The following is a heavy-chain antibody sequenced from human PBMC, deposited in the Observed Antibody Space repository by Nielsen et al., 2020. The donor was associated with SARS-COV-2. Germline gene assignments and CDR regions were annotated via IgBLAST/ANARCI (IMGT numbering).Heavy chain of an antibody. CDR3: AKAGGGHFDY. Sequence: GESLKISCAASGFTFSNYAMSWVRQAPGKGLEWVSLIYSGVSSTYYAESVKGRFSISRDNSKNTLYLQMQSLRVEDTAVYYCAKAGGGHFDYWGQGTLVTVSS. D-gene: IGHD3-10*01. V-gene: IGHV3-23*03. J-gene: IGHJ4*02. CDR2: IYSGVSST. CDR1: GFTFSNYA.